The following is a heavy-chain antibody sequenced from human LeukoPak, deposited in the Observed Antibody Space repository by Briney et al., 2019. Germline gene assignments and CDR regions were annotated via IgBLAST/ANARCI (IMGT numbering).Heavy chain of an antibody. J-gene: IGHJ4*02. CDR3: ARDHAVGGGVTMIRGVKSGIGDY. V-gene: IGHV1-46*01. CDR2: INPSGGST. D-gene: IGHD3-10*01. CDR1: GGTFSSYA. Sequence: GASVKVSCKASGGTFSSYAISWVRQAPGQGLEWMGIINPSGGSTSYAQKFQGRVTMTRDTSTSTVYMELSSLRSEDTAVYYCARDHAVGGGVTMIRGVKSGIGDYWGQGTLVTVSS.